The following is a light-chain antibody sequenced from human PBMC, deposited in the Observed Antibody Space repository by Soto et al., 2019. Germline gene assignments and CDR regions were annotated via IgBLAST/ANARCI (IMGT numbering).Light chain of an antibody. Sequence: EIALTQSPATMALSPGRRGHRSCSASQSLSSNFLAWYQQKPGQPPRLLIYDSSTRATGLPDRFSGSGSGTDFTLTIIRLEPEDFAVYYCQQYDISPWTFGQGTKVDIK. V-gene: IGKV3-20*01. CDR1: QSLSSNF. J-gene: IGKJ1*01. CDR3: QQYDISPWT. CDR2: DSS.